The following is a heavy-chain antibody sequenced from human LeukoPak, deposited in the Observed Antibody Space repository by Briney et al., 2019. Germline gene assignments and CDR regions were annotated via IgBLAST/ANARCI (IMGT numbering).Heavy chain of an antibody. CDR2: INPSGGGT. Sequence: GASVKVSCKTSGNTFTSYYMHWVRQAPGQGPEWMGIINPSGGGTNYAPKFQGRVTMTRDTSTGTVYMELNTLRYDDTAVYYCARTLYIAAAPGGFDYWGQGTLVTVSS. D-gene: IGHD6-13*01. J-gene: IGHJ4*02. CDR1: GNTFTSYY. V-gene: IGHV1-46*01. CDR3: ARTLYIAAAPGGFDY.